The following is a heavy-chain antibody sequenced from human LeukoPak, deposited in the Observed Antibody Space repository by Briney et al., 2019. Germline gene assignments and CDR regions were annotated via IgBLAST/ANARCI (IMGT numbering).Heavy chain of an antibody. D-gene: IGHD2-2*01. CDR2: ITSGGNI. Sequence: GGSLRLSCAASGFTFSNYAMNWVRQAQGKGLEWVSGITSGGNIYYADSVKGRFTISRDTSKSTLFLQMNSLRAEDTAVYYCARDRGGCSSTSCYRWFDPWGQGTLVTVSS. V-gene: IGHV3-23*01. CDR1: GFTFSNYA. CDR3: ARDRGGCSSTSCYRWFDP. J-gene: IGHJ5*02.